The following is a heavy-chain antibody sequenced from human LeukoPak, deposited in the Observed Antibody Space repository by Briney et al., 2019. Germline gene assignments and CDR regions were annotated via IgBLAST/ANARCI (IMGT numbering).Heavy chain of an antibody. CDR1: GGXISSSSKF. CDR3: ARLTPYSGSPLGDY. V-gene: IGHV4-39*01. Sequence: SETLSLTCTVSGGXISSSSKFWGWIRQPPGKGLEWIGSISYSGSTYYNPSLKSRVTISVDTSKNQFSLKVSSVTAADTAVYYCARLTPYSGSPLGDYWGQGTLVTVSS. CDR2: ISYSGST. J-gene: IGHJ4*02. D-gene: IGHD1-26*01.